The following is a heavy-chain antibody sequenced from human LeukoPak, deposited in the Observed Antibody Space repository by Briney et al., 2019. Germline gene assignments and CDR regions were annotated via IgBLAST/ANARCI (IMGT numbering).Heavy chain of an antibody. CDR1: GFTFSSYA. CDR2: ISAGGGST. Sequence: GGSLRLSCAASGFTFSSYAMNWVRQAPGKGLEWVSGISAGGGSTYYADSVKGRFTISRDNSKNTLYLQMNSLRAEDTAVYYCAKDSYGMDVWGQGTTVAVSS. J-gene: IGHJ6*02. CDR3: AKDSYGMDV. V-gene: IGHV3-23*01.